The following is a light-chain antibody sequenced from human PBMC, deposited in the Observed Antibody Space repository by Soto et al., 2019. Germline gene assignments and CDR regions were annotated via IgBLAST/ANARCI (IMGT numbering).Light chain of an antibody. CDR2: KAS. Sequence: DIQMTQSPSTLSASGGDRVTITCRASQNINTWLAWYQHEPGKAPKLLIYKASSLESGDPSRFSGSGSGTDFALPTSSLEPVDFATYYCQQYNRYWTFGPGTKVEVK. J-gene: IGKJ1*01. CDR1: QNINTW. V-gene: IGKV1-5*03. CDR3: QQYNRYWT.